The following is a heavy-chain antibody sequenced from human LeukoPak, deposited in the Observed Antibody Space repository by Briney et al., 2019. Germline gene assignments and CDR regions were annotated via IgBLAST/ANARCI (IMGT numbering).Heavy chain of an antibody. CDR2: ITGTGDRT. Sequence: GGSLRLSCAASGFTFSSYAVNWIRQAPGKGLEWVSSITGTGDRTYYADSVRGRFAISRDNPKKTLHLQMGSLRVGDTAVYYCAKGPTSSWNDNSDGFEGNSWYFDLWGRGTRVTVSS. D-gene: IGHD1-1*01. CDR3: AKGPTSSWNDNSDGFEGNSWYFDL. J-gene: IGHJ2*01. V-gene: IGHV3-23*01. CDR1: GFTFSSYA.